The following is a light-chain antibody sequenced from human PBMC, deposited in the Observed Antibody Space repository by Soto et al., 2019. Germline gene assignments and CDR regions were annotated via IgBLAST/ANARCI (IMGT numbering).Light chain of an antibody. J-gene: IGLJ2*01. CDR2: GNT. V-gene: IGLV1-40*01. Sequence: QSVLTQPPSVSGAPGQRVTISCTGSSSNIGANFDVHWYHQLPGTAPKLLIYGNTNRPSGVPDRFSGSKSGASASLAITGLQAEDEADYYCQSYDSSLTNAVFGGGTKLTVL. CDR1: SSNIGANFD. CDR3: QSYDSSLTNAV.